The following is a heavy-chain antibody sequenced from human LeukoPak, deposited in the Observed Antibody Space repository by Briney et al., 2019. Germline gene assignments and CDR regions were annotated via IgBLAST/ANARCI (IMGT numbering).Heavy chain of an antibody. J-gene: IGHJ4*02. CDR2: FAGSDTTK. V-gene: IGHV3-48*03. CDR3: TTLGYHLDS. D-gene: IGHD3-22*01. CDR1: GFDFGAYE. Sequence: GGFLRLSCAASGFDFGAYEMNWVRQAPGKGLEWVAYFAGSDTTKYYADSVRGRFTISRDNAKKSLYLQMSSLRAEDTALYYCTTLGYHLDSWGQGTLVTVSS.